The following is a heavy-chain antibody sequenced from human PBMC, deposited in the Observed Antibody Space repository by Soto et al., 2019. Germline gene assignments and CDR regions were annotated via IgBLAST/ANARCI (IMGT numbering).Heavy chain of an antibody. J-gene: IGHJ4*02. CDR1: GFSFTSHW. CDR3: ARQAYDTSGYRYFDF. CDR2: IYPYDSDT. D-gene: IGHD3-22*01. V-gene: IGHV5-51*01. Sequence: GDSLKISCQTSGFSFTSHWIGWVRQMPGKGLEWMGIIYPYDSDTRYSPSFQGQVTIPADKSIGTAYLQWSSLKASDTAIYFCARQAYDTSGYRYFDFWGQGTLVTVSS.